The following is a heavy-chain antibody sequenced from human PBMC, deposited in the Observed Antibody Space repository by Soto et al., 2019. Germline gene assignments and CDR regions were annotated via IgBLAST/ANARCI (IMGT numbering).Heavy chain of an antibody. V-gene: IGHV1-69*01. Sequence: QVQLVQSGAEVKKPGSSVKVSCTASGGSLRNSVISWXRQAPAQRLEWMGGVIPILGTANYAQKFQGRVTMTADEATSTAYMDLXXLXPDDTAVYYCARLGHXGHXGPGTLVIVSS. CDR2: VIPILGTA. J-gene: IGHJ4*02. CDR3: ARLGHXGH. CDR1: GGSLRNSV.